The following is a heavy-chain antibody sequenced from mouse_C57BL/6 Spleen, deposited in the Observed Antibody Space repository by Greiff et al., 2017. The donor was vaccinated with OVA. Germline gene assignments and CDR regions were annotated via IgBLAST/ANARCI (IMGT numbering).Heavy chain of an antibody. Sequence: QVQLKESGPGLVAPSQSLSITCTVSGFSLTSSGVDWVRQPPGKGLEWLGVIWGGGSTNSNSALLSRLSLSKDNSKSQVFLKMDSLQTDDTARYYGDKHEDDGYLYFEVWGTGTTVTDAS. CDR1: GFSLTSSG. J-gene: IGHJ1*03. V-gene: IGHV2-9*01. D-gene: IGHD2-3*01. CDR3: DKHEDDGYLYFEV. CDR2: IWGGGST.